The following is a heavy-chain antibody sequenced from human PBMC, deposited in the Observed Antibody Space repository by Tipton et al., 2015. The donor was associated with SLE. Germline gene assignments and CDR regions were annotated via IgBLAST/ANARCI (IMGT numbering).Heavy chain of an antibody. CDR3: AKRSRAFDI. CDR2: ISSSSSTI. CDR1: GFTLSSYS. J-gene: IGHJ3*02. Sequence: SLRLSCGASGFTLSSYSLNWVRQAPGKGREGVSYISSSSSTIYYADSVKGRFTISRDNAKNSLYLQMNSLRAEDTAVYYCAKRSRAFDIWGQGTMVTVSS. D-gene: IGHD2-2*01. V-gene: IGHV3-48*01.